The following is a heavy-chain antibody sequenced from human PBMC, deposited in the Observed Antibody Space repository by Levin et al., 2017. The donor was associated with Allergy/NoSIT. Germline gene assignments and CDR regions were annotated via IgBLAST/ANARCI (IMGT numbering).Heavy chain of an antibody. Sequence: GGSLRLSCAASGFTFSSYSMNWVRQAPGKGLEWVSYISSSSSTIYYADSVKGRFTISRDNAKNSLYLQMNSLRDEDTAVYYCARDFGYYGDYGSHAFDIWGQGTMVTVSS. CDR3: ARDFGYYGDYGSHAFDI. V-gene: IGHV3-48*02. J-gene: IGHJ3*02. CDR1: GFTFSSYS. CDR2: ISSSSSTI. D-gene: IGHD4-17*01.